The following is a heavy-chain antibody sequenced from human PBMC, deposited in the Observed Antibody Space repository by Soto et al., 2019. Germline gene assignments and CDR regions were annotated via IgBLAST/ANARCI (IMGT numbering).Heavy chain of an antibody. CDR2: IYTSGST. CDR1: GGSISSDY. D-gene: IGHD6-19*01. CDR3: ARAGEVAGGGLYYYYGMDV. V-gene: IGHV4-4*07. Sequence: SETLSLTCTVSGGSISSDYWSWIRQPAGKGLEWIGRIYTSGSTNYNPSLKSRVTMSVDTSKNQFSLKLSSVTAADTAVYYCARAGEVAGGGLYYYYGMDVWGQGTTVT. J-gene: IGHJ6*02.